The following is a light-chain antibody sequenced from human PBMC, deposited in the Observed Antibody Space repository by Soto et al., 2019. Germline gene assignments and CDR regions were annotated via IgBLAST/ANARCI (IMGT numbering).Light chain of an antibody. CDR2: DAS. CDR1: QSVANNY. CDR3: QQYATSPLT. V-gene: IGKV3-20*01. Sequence: ENVLTQSPGTLSLSPGERATLSCRTSQSVANNYLAWYKQKPGQPPRLLIYDASNRATGIPDRFSGSGSGTDFTLTINRLDPDDFAVFYCQQYATSPLTFGRGTKVEVK. J-gene: IGKJ1*01.